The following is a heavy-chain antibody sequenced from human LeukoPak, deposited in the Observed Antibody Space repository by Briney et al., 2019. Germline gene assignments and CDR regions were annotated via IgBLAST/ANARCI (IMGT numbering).Heavy chain of an antibody. V-gene: IGHV3-30*02. Sequence: GGSLRLSCAASGFTFSTYGMHWVRQAPGKGLEWVAFIRYDGSNKYYADSVKGRFTISRDNSKNTLYLQMNSLRAEDTAVYYCARFIAAPYYFDYWGRGTLVTVSS. CDR2: IRYDGSNK. J-gene: IGHJ4*02. CDR1: GFTFSTYG. D-gene: IGHD6-13*01. CDR3: ARFIAAPYYFDY.